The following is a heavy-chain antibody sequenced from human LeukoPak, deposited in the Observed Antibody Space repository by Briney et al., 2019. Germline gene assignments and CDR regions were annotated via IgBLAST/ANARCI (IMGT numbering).Heavy chain of an antibody. J-gene: IGHJ4*02. CDR1: GVTVSSSY. Sequence: GGSLRLSCAAAGVTVSSSYMSWGRQAPGRGLEGGSVIYSGGRRYYADAVKGRFPISRDNSHKTMYLQMNRLRAEDTAVYYCARDDDYYGSSVWGQGTLVTVSS. V-gene: IGHV3-66*01. CDR2: IYSGGRR. CDR3: ARDDDYYGSSV. D-gene: IGHD3-10*01.